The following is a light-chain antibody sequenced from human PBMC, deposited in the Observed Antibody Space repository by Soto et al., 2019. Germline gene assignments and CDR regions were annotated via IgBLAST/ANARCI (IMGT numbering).Light chain of an antibody. J-gene: IGKJ5*01. CDR3: QQSAT. V-gene: IGKV3-20*01. Sequence: ILLTQSPGTLSLSPGERATLSCRASQSVSRTYLAWYQKKPGHAPRILIYGTSSRATGIPDRFSGSGSGTDFTLTIRRLEHQDFAVYYCQQSATFGQGTRLEIK. CDR2: GTS. CDR1: QSVSRTY.